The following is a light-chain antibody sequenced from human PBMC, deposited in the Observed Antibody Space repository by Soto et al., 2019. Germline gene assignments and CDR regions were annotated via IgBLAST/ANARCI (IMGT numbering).Light chain of an antibody. V-gene: IGKV1D-16*01. CDR1: QGISTW. J-gene: IGKJ4*01. CDR2: GAS. CDR3: QQYNSYPLT. Sequence: DIQMTHSRTSLSASVGDRATITCRASQGISTWLVWPQQKPEKAPKSLIYGASKLQSGVPSRFSGSGTGTDFTLTISSLQPEDSATYYCQQYNSYPLTFGGGTKV.